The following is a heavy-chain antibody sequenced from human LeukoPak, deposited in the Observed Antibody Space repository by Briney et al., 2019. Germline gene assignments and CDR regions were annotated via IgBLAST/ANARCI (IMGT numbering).Heavy chain of an antibody. Sequence: GGSLRLSCAASGFTFSSYSMNWVRQAPGKGLEWVSSISSSSSYIYYADSVKGRFTISRDNAKNSLYLQMNSLRAEDTAVYYCARGPLRDIVVVPAAPYFDYWGQGTLVTVSS. CDR2: ISSSSSYI. D-gene: IGHD2-2*01. CDR3: ARGPLRDIVVVPAAPYFDY. J-gene: IGHJ4*02. CDR1: GFTFSSYS. V-gene: IGHV3-21*01.